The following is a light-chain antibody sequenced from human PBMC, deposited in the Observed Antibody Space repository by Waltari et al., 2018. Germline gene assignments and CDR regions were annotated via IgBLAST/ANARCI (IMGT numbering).Light chain of an antibody. CDR3: SSYTGSSTI. CDR2: EVS. CDR1: SSDVGGYNY. V-gene: IGLV2-14*01. Sequence: QSALTQPASVSGSPGQSITISCTGTSSDVGGYNYVSGYQQHPGKAPKLMIYEVSNRPSGVSNRFSGSKSGNTASLTISGLQAEDEADYYCSSYTGSSTIFGTGTKVTVL. J-gene: IGLJ1*01.